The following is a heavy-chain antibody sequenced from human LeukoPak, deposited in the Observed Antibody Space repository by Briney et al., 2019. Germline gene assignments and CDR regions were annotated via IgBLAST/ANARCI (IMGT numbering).Heavy chain of an antibody. J-gene: IGHJ4*02. CDR3: ARDAYDSSGPLDY. CDR2: ISYDGSNK. Sequence: GGSLRLSCAASGFTFSSYAMHWVRQAPGKGLEWVAVISYDGSNKYYADSVKGRFTISRDNSKNTLYLQMNSLRAEDTAVYYCARDAYDSSGPLDYWGQGTLVTVSS. V-gene: IGHV3-30-3*01. CDR1: GFTFSSYA. D-gene: IGHD3-22*01.